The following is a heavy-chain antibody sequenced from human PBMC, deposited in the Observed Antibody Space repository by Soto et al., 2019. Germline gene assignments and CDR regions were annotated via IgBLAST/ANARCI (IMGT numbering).Heavy chain of an antibody. Sequence: ASVKVSCKASGYTFTSYAMHWVRQAPGQRLEWMGWINAGNGNTKYSQKFQGRVTITRDTSASTAYMELSSLRAEDTAVYYCVKVYYYDSSGYYVAGGAFDIWGQGTMVTVSS. CDR1: GYTFTSYA. V-gene: IGHV1-3*01. CDR2: INAGNGNT. J-gene: IGHJ3*02. CDR3: VKVYYYDSSGYYVAGGAFDI. D-gene: IGHD3-22*01.